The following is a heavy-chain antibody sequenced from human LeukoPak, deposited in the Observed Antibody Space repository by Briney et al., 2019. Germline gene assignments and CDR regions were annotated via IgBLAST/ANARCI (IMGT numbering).Heavy chain of an antibody. D-gene: IGHD5-12*01. CDR3: ARDADGYSGYGGFDY. CDR2: TNHSGST. V-gene: IGHV4-34*01. CDR1: GGSFSGYY. J-gene: IGHJ4*02. Sequence: PSETLSLTCAVYGGSFSGYYWSWIRQPPGKGLEWIGETNHSGSTNYNPSLKSRVTISVDTSKNQFSLKLSSVTAADTAVYYCARDADGYSGYGGFDYWGQGTLVTVSS.